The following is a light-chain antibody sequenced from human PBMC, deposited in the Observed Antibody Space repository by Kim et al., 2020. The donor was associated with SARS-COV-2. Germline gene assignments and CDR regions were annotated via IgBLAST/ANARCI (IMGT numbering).Light chain of an antibody. V-gene: IGLV2-14*01. CDR3: SSYVSSTVV. Sequence: QSALTQPASVSGSPGQSITISCTGTSSDVGGYKYVSWYQQHPGKAPKLLIYDVSQWPSGASNRFSGSKSGNTASLTISGLQAEDEADYYSSSYVSSTVVFGGGTQLTVL. CDR2: DVS. CDR1: SSDVGGYKY. J-gene: IGLJ2*01.